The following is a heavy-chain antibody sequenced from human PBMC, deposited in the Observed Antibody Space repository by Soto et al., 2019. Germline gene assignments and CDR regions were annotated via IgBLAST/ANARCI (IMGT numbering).Heavy chain of an antibody. CDR1: GGSISSYY. J-gene: IGHJ4*02. CDR2: IYYSGST. Sequence: SETLSLTCTVSGGSISSYYWSWIRQPPGKGLEWIGYIYYSGSTNYNPSLKSRVTISVDTSKNQFSLKLSSVTAADTAVYYCARGFEYSSSYPRGYYFDYWGQGTLVTVS. D-gene: IGHD6-6*01. CDR3: ARGFEYSSSYPRGYYFDY. V-gene: IGHV4-59*01.